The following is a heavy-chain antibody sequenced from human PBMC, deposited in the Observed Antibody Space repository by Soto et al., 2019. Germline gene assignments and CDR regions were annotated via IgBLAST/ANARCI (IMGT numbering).Heavy chain of an antibody. V-gene: IGHV3-66*01. CDR1: GFTVSSNY. CDR2: IYSGGST. D-gene: IGHD3-10*01. Sequence: PGGSLRLSCAASGFTVSSNYMSWVRQAPGKGLEWVSVIYSGGSTYYADSVKGRFTISRDNSKNTLYLQMDSLRAEDTAVYYCASTQSPLSSMVRGFPEVTYYFDYWGQGTLVTVSS. CDR3: ASTQSPLSSMVRGFPEVTYYFDY. J-gene: IGHJ4*02.